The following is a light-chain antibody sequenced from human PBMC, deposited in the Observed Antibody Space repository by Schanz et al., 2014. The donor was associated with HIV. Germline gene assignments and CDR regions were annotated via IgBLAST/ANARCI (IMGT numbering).Light chain of an antibody. CDR3: EQYGTTPYT. J-gene: IGKJ2*01. CDR1: QSVSSSY. Sequence: EVVLTQSPGTLSLSPGERATLSCRASQSVSSSYLAWYQQKPGQAPRLLIYGASSRATGIPDRFSGSGSGTDFTLTIGSLEPEDFAVYYCEQYGTTPYTFGQGTKLEMK. CDR2: GAS. V-gene: IGKV3-20*01.